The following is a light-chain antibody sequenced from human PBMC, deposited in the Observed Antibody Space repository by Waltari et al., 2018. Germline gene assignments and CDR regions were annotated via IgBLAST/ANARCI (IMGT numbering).Light chain of an antibody. Sequence: WYQQTPVQAARMLVLKTNTRSYGVPYHFSGFILGNKVALTIMWAQAEDEADYYCLVYMGSGIWVFGGGTKLTGL. CDR3: LVYMGSGIWV. V-gene: IGLV8-61*01. J-gene: IGLJ3*02. CDR2: KTN.